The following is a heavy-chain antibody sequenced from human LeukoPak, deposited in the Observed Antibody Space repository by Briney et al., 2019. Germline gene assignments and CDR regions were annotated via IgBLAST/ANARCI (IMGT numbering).Heavy chain of an antibody. V-gene: IGHV1-69*05. D-gene: IGHD3-22*01. CDR1: GGTFSSYA. Sequence: SVKVSCKASGGTFSSYAISWVRQAPGQGLEWMGGIIPIFGTANYAQKLQGRVTMTTDTSTSTAYMELRSLRSDDTAVYYCARAVPGYYYDSSGYKLDYWGQGTLVTVSS. CDR2: IIPIFGTA. J-gene: IGHJ4*02. CDR3: ARAVPGYYYDSSGYKLDY.